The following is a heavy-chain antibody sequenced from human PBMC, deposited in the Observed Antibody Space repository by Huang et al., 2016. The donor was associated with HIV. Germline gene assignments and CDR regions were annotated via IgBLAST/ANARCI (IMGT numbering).Heavy chain of an antibody. J-gene: IGHJ6*02. D-gene: IGHD5-18*01. V-gene: IGHV1-69*18. CDR3: ARPSDAAMIRDYYYPMDV. Sequence: QVQLVQSEAEVKKPGSSVKVSCKASGGTFSTFGLSWVQQCPGRWLYGMTMIIPIFKPTDPAQTFQGRGTLPADESTNTASMELNSLAFEDTAVYYCARPSDAAMIRDYYYPMDVWGQGTTVTVS. CDR1: GGTFSTFG. CDR2: IIPIFKPT.